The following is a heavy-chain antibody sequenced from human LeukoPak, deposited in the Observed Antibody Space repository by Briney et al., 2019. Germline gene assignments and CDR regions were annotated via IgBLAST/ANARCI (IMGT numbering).Heavy chain of an antibody. Sequence: GGSLRLSCAASGFTFSSYSMSWVRQAPGKGLEWVSSISSSSSYIYYADSVKGRFTISRDNAKNSLYLHMNSLRAEDTAVYYCATGTGPLMDVWGKGTTVTVSS. CDR3: ATGTGPLMDV. D-gene: IGHD1-14*01. CDR2: ISSSSSYI. CDR1: GFTFSSYS. V-gene: IGHV3-21*01. J-gene: IGHJ6*04.